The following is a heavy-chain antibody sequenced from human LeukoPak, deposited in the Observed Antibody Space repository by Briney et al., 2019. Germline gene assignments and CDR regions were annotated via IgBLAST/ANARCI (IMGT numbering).Heavy chain of an antibody. V-gene: IGHV3-48*03. Sequence: GGSLRLSCAASGFTFSSYEMNWVRQAPGKGLEWVSYISSSGSTIYYADSVKGRFTISRDNAKNSLYLQMNSLRAEDTAVYYCAKDRAGYCSGGSCYRSDYWGQGTLVTVSS. D-gene: IGHD2-15*01. J-gene: IGHJ4*02. CDR3: AKDRAGYCSGGSCYRSDY. CDR1: GFTFSSYE. CDR2: ISSSGSTI.